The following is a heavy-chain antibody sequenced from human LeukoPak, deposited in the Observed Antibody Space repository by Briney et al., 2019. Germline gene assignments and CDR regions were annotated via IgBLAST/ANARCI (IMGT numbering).Heavy chain of an antibody. Sequence: PSGSLCLSCADSRFTFSDDYMRWSPQGPGNGLEWVSYISSSSSYTNYADSVKGRFTISRDNAKNSLYLQMNSLRAEDTAVYYCARTRQKSEFDYWGQGTLVTVSS. V-gene: IGHV3-11*03. CDR2: ISSSSSYT. D-gene: IGHD3-3*01. CDR3: ARTRQKSEFDY. CDR1: RFTFSDDY. J-gene: IGHJ4*02.